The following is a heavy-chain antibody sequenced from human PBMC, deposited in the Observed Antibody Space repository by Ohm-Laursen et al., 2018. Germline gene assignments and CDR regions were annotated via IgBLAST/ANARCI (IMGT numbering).Heavy chain of an antibody. CDR2: INHIGST. J-gene: IGHJ4*02. V-gene: IGHV4-34*01. Sequence: SDTLSLTCAVYGGSFSGYYWSWIRQPPGKGLEWIGEINHIGSTNYNPSLKSRVTISVETSKNHFSLKLNSVTAADTAVYYCARSSSTLTTLDYWGQGTLVTVSS. D-gene: IGHD4-11*01. CDR1: GGSFSGYY. CDR3: ARSSSTLTTLDY.